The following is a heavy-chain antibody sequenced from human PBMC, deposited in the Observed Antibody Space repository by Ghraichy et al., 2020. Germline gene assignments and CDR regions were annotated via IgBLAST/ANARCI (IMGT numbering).Heavy chain of an antibody. CDR1: GFTFSNYA. V-gene: IGHV3-23*01. CDR3: AKVRKISGDWYFDL. Sequence: GGSLRLSCAASGFTFSNYAMNWVRQGPGKGLEWVSGISASGGSTNYADSVKGRFTISRDNSKNTLFLQMNSLRAEDTAVYYCAKVRKISGDWYFDLWGRGTLVTVSS. J-gene: IGHJ2*01. D-gene: IGHD3-10*01. CDR2: ISASGGST.